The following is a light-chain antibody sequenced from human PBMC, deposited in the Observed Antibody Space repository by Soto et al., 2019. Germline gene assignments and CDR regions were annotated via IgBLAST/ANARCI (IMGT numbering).Light chain of an antibody. CDR2: GAF. CDR3: QQYNSYPRT. Sequence: DIQMTQSPSSLSASVGDRVTITCRASHTFSSFLNWYQQKRGKPPTLLIYGAFNLRSGVPSRFAGSGSGTDFTLTISSLQPDDFATYYCQQYNSYPRTFGGGTKVEIK. V-gene: IGKV1-39*01. CDR1: HTFSSF. J-gene: IGKJ4*01.